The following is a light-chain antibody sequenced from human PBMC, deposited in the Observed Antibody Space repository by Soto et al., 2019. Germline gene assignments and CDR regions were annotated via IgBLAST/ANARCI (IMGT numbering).Light chain of an antibody. CDR3: QQRSDWPPLT. Sequence: EIVLTQSPATLSLSPGERSTLSCRASQSVSSYLAWYQQKPGQAPRLLIYDASTRATGIPARFSGSGSGTDFTLTISSLEPADVAVYYCQQRSDWPPLTFGGGTKVEIK. J-gene: IGKJ4*01. CDR2: DAS. CDR1: QSVSSY. V-gene: IGKV3-11*01.